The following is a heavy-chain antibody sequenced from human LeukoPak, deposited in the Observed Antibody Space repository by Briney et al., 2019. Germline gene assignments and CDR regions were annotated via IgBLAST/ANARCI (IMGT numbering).Heavy chain of an antibody. J-gene: IGHJ4*02. CDR1: GGSFSGYY. CDR2: IYHSGST. CDR3: ARTGRVRYSYLDY. D-gene: IGHD3-9*01. V-gene: IGHV4-34*01. Sequence: SETLSLTCAVYGGSFSGYYWSWIRQPPGKGLEWIGEIYHSGSTNYNPSLKSRVTISVDKSKNQFSLKLSSVTAADTAVYYCARTGRVRYSYLDYWGQGTLVTVSS.